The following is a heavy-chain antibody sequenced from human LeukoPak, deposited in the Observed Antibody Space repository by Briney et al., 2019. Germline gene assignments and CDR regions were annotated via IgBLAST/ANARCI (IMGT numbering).Heavy chain of an antibody. CDR2: ISYDGRTK. D-gene: IGHD1-26*01. CDR1: TFNFSDYG. CDR3: ARALKGVRRRIGGTTTFEYYYYMDV. V-gene: IGHV3-30*03. Sequence: GGSLRLSCGDSTFNFSDYGMHWVRQAPGKGLEWLALISYDGRTKFYADSLKGRFTISRDNAKNSLYLQMNSLRAEDSAVYYCARALKGVRRRIGGTTTFEYYYYMDVWGKGTTVTISS. J-gene: IGHJ6*03.